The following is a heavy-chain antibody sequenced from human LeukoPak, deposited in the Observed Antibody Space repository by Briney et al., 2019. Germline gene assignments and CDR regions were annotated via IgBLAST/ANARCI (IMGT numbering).Heavy chain of an antibody. CDR3: ARGRGRGVYSGYDYGDY. Sequence: GASVKASCKASGGTFSSYAISWVRQAPGQGLEWMGRIIPILGIANYAQKFRGRVTITADKSTSTAYMELSSLRSEDTAVYYCARGRGRGVYSGYDYGDYWGQGTLVTVSS. V-gene: IGHV1-69*04. CDR1: GGTFSSYA. CDR2: IIPILGIA. J-gene: IGHJ4*02. D-gene: IGHD5-12*01.